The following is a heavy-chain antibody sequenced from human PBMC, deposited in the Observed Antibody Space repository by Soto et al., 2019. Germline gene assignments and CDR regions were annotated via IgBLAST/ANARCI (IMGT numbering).Heavy chain of an antibody. J-gene: IGHJ6*02. D-gene: IGHD3-22*01. V-gene: IGHV3-30-3*01. CDR3: ARRYYDSSGYHSGYYYGMDV. CDR2: ISYDGSIK. Sequence: GGSLRLSCAASGFTFNSYAMHWVRQAPGKGLEWVAIISYDGSIKYYADSVKGRFTISRDNSKNTLYLQMSSLRIEDTAVYYCARRYYDSSGYHSGYYYGMDVWGQGTTVTVSS. CDR1: GFTFNSYA.